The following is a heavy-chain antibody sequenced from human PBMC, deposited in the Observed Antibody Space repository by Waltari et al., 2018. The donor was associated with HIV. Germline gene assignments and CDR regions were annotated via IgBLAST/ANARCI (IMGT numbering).Heavy chain of an antibody. D-gene: IGHD3-16*01. CDR3: AADLYGVYFDY. Sequence: EVQLVESGGGLVQPGWSLRLSCSGSGFTFSGFWMTWVRQTPGKGLDWVANIKGDGSEKYYVDSVKGRFTISRDNAKNLLYLEMNSLRVEDTAVYYCAADLYGVYFDYWGQGTLVTVSS. CDR1: GFTFSGFW. CDR2: IKGDGSEK. J-gene: IGHJ4*02. V-gene: IGHV3-7*01.